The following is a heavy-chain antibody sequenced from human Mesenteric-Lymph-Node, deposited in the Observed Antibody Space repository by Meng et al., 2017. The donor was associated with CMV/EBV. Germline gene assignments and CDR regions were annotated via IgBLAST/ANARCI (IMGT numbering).Heavy chain of an antibody. Sequence: SVKVSCKASGYTFTSYDINWVRQATGQGLEWMGGIIPIFGTANYAQKFQGRVTITTDESTSTAYMELSSLRSEDTAVYYCAREVGSSSWYPSEVYYYYGMDVWGQGTTVTVSS. J-gene: IGHJ6*02. CDR1: GYTFTSYD. V-gene: IGHV1-69*05. CDR3: AREVGSSSWYPSEVYYYYGMDV. D-gene: IGHD6-13*01. CDR2: IIPIFGTA.